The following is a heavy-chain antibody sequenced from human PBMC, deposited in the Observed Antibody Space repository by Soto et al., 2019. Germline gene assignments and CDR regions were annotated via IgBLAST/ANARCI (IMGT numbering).Heavy chain of an antibody. J-gene: IGHJ6*02. V-gene: IGHV3-30*18. CDR2: ISSDGDYK. CDR3: AKGRDDISSGMDV. Sequence: GGSLRPSCVGSRFVFNSYAVNWVRQAPGKGLEWVSFISSDGDYKYYGDSVKGRFTISRDRSRSTVYLQMNSPRAEDTGVYYCAKGRDDISSGMDVWGQGTTVTVSS. CDR1: RFVFNSYA.